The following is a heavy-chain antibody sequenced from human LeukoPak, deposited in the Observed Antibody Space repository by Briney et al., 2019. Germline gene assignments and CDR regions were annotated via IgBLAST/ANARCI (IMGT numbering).Heavy chain of an antibody. V-gene: IGHV1-69*04. J-gene: IGHJ4*02. Sequence: ASVKVSCKASGYTFTSYGISWVRQAPGQGLEWMGRIIPILGIANYAQKFQGRVTITADKSTSTAYMELSSLRSEDTAVYYCARDADYGDPMNYWGQGTLVTVSS. D-gene: IGHD4-17*01. CDR2: IIPILGIA. CDR1: GYTFTSYG. CDR3: ARDADYGDPMNY.